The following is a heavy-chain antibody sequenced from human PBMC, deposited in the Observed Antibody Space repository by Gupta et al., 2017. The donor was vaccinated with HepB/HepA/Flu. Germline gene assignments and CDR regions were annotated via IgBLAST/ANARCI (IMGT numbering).Heavy chain of an antibody. CDR1: GFTFSSYW. J-gene: IGHJ6*02. V-gene: IGHV3-7*01. Sequence: EVQLVESGGGLVQPGGSLSLSCAASGFTFSSYWMIWFRQAPGKGLEWVANIKQDGSEKYYVDSVKGRFTISRDNAKNSLYLQMNSLRAEDTAVYYCAREYSGYEFLGCMDVWGQGTTVTVSS. CDR2: IKQDGSEK. D-gene: IGHD5-12*01. CDR3: AREYSGYEFLGCMDV.